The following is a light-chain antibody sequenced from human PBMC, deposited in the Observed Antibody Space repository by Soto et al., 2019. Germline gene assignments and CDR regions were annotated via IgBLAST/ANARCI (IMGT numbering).Light chain of an antibody. CDR1: QGVSRH. CDR3: QRYHQWPLT. V-gene: IGKV3D-15*01. CDR2: AAS. J-gene: IGKJ4*01. Sequence: EIVMTQSPAPLSLSPGERATLSCRASQGVSRHLAWYQQKPGQAPRLLIYAASTRAAGVPARFSGSGSGTAFPLTISSLQSADFPVSYCQRYHQWPLTFGGGTKVEI.